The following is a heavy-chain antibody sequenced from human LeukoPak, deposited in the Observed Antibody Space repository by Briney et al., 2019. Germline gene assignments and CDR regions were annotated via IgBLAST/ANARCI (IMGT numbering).Heavy chain of an antibody. CDR3: ARGPRRTIFGVVIMEVWASDY. J-gene: IGHJ4*02. CDR2: ISGSGGST. D-gene: IGHD3-3*01. V-gene: IGHV3-23*01. CDR1: GFTFSSYG. Sequence: PGGSLRLSCAASGFTFSSYGMSWVRQAPGKGLEWVSAISGSGGSTYYADSVKGRFTISRDNSKNTLYLQMNSLRAEDTAVYYCARGPRRTIFGVVIMEVWASDYWGQGTLVTVSS.